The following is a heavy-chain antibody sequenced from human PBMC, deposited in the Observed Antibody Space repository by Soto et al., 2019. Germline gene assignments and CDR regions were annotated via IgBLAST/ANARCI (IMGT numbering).Heavy chain of an antibody. CDR1: GFTFDDYA. D-gene: IGHD2-15*01. CDR2: ISWNSGSI. CDR3: AKVYCSGGSCYPAFDY. J-gene: IGHJ4*02. V-gene: IGHV3-9*01. Sequence: PGGSLRLSCAASGFTFDDYAMHWIRQAPGKGLEWVSGISWNSGSIGYADSVKGRFTISRDNAKNSLYLQMNSLRAEDTALYYCAKVYCSGGSCYPAFDYWGQGTLVTVSS.